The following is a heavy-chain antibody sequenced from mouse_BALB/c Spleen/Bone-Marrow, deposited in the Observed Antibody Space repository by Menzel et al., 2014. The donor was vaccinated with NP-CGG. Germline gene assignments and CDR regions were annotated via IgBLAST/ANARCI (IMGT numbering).Heavy chain of an antibody. CDR2: ISSGGGYT. Sequence: EVKVEESGGGLVKPGGSLKLSCAASGFTFSSFAMSWDRQTPEKRLEWVATISSGGGYTYYPDSVKGRFTISRDNAKNSLYLQMSSLRSEDTAMYYCARQESIYDGYYGGFTYWGQGTLVTVSA. J-gene: IGHJ3*01. CDR3: ARQESIYDGYYGGFTY. V-gene: IGHV5-9-3*01. CDR1: GFTFSSFA. D-gene: IGHD2-3*01.